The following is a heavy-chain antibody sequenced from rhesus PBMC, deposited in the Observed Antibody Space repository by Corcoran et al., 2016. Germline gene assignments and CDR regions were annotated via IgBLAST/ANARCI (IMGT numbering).Heavy chain of an antibody. Sequence: EVQLVQSGAEVKKPGASVKISCKASGYTFTDYYLHLVRQGPGKGLEWMGRVDPEDGEAIHAQKFQDRVTITADTSTDTAYMELSSLRSEDTAVYYCATDARGGSYSVDYWGQGVLVTVSS. D-gene: IGHD1-44*02. V-gene: IGHV1-111*02. J-gene: IGHJ4*01. CDR3: ATDARGGSYSVDY. CDR1: GYTFTDYY. CDR2: VDPEDGEA.